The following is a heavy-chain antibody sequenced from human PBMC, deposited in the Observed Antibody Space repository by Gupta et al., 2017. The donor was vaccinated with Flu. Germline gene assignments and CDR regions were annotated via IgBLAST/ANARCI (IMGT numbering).Heavy chain of an antibody. D-gene: IGHD5-18*01. V-gene: IGHV1-3*01. CDR3: AGGVIYGYNWIDP. CDR1: TSTNYA. CDR2: INDGSGDT. Sequence: TSTNYAIHWVRQAPGQRLEWIGWINDGSGDTKYSQEFQCRVTLISDTSASTTYMELSSLRSEDTAVYYGAGGVIYGYNWIDPWGQGTLVTVSS. J-gene: IGHJ5*02.